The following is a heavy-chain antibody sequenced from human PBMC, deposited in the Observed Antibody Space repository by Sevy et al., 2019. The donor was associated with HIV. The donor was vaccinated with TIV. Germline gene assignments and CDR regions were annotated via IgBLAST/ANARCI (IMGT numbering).Heavy chain of an antibody. Sequence: GGSLRLSCAASGFTFDDYTMNWVRQAPGKGLEWVSLITWDGGSTDYADSVKGRFTISRDNSKNSLYLQMNSLRTEDTALYYCAKEISGEGYLGSGYFDYWGQGTLVTVSS. J-gene: IGHJ4*02. CDR1: GFTFDDYT. CDR3: AKEISGEGYLGSGYFDY. D-gene: IGHD3-10*01. V-gene: IGHV3-43*01. CDR2: ITWDGGST.